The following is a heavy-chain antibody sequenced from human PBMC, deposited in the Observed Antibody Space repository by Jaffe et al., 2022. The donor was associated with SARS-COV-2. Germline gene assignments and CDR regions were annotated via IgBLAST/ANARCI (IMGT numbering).Heavy chain of an antibody. CDR2: INHSGST. V-gene: IGHV4-34*01. D-gene: IGHD2-2*01. J-gene: IGHJ1*01. CDR1: GGSFSGYY. Sequence: QVQLQQWGAGLLKPSETLSLTCAVYGGSFSGYYWSWIRQPPGKGLEWIGEINHSGSTNYNPSLKSRVTISVDTSKNQFSLKLSSVTAADTAVYYCARATIRYFQHWGQGTLVTVSS. CDR3: ARATIRYFQH.